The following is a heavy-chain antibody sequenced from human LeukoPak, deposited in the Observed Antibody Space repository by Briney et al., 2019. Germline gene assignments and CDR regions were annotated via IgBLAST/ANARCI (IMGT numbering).Heavy chain of an antibody. V-gene: IGHV3-49*03. CDR1: GFTFGDYA. Sequence: PGGSLRLSCTASGFTFGDYAMSWFRQAPGKGLEWVGFIRSKAYGGTTEYAASVKGRFTISRDDSKSIAYLQMNGLKTEDTAVYYCTRRKSDVVVITYYNMDVWGKGTTVTVSS. CDR2: IRSKAYGGTT. CDR3: TRRKSDVVVITYYNMDV. J-gene: IGHJ6*03. D-gene: IGHD3-22*01.